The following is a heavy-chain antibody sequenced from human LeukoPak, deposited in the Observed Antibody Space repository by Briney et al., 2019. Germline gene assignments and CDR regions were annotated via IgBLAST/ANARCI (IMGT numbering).Heavy chain of an antibody. V-gene: IGHV1-8*01. CDR2: MNPNSGNT. D-gene: IGHD4-17*01. CDR1: GYTFTSYD. J-gene: IGHJ3*02. Sequence: GASVKVSCKASGYTFTSYDINWVRQATGQGLEWMGWMNPNSGNTGYAQKFQGRVTMTRNTSISTAYMELSSLRSEDTAVYYCAREVATRRTTVILDAFAIWGQGTMVTVSS. CDR3: AREVATRRTTVILDAFAI.